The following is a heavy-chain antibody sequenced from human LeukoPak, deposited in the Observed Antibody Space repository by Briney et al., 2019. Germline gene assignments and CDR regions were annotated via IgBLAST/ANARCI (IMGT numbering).Heavy chain of an antibody. V-gene: IGHV3-33*01. CDR2: IWYDGSNK. D-gene: IGHD3-22*01. Sequence: PGGSLRLSCAASGFTFSSYGMHWVRQAPGKGLEWVAVIWYDGSNKYYADSVKGRFTISRDNSKNTLYLQMNSLRAEDTAVYYCARAEGYYDSIGNDAFDIWGQGTMVTVSS. CDR3: ARAEGYYDSIGNDAFDI. J-gene: IGHJ3*02. CDR1: GFTFSSYG.